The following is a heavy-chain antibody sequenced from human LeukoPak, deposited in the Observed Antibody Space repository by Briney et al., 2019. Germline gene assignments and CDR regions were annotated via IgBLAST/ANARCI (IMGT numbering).Heavy chain of an antibody. CDR1: GFTFTTYA. Sequence: GGSLRLSCAASGFTFTTYAMSWVRQAPGKGLEWVSGISGSGGSTYYADSVKGRFTISRDNSKNTLHLQMNSLRAEDTAVYYCARRYCSSTSCPVDYWGQGTLVTASS. D-gene: IGHD2-2*01. V-gene: IGHV3-23*01. CDR2: ISGSGGST. CDR3: ARRYCSSTSCPVDY. J-gene: IGHJ4*02.